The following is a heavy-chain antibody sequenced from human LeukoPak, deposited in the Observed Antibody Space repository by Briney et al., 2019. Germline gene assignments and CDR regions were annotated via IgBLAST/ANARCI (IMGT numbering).Heavy chain of an antibody. CDR3: AKEPRQSSYDYVWGSYRFDAFDI. CDR2: ISYDGSNK. V-gene: IGHV3-30-3*01. J-gene: IGHJ3*02. D-gene: IGHD3-16*02. CDR1: GFTFSSYA. Sequence: PGRSLRLSCAASGFTFSSYAMHWVRQAPGKGLEWVAVISYDGSNKYYADSVKGRFTISRDNSKNTLYLQMNSLRAEDTAVYYCAKEPRQSSYDYVWGSYRFDAFDIWGQGTMVTVSS.